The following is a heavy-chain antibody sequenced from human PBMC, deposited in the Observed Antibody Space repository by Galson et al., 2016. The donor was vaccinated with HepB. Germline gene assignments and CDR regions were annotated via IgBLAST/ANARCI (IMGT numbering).Heavy chain of an antibody. Sequence: SLRLSCAVSGLTFSSYWMSWVRQGPGKGLEWVAIIKQDGSEKYYVDSVKGRFTISRDNAKKSLYLQMNSLRAEDTAVYYCARVGIGSSWYFDYWGQGTLVTVSS. CDR1: GLTFSSYW. V-gene: IGHV3-7*01. D-gene: IGHD6-13*01. CDR3: ARVGIGSSWYFDY. J-gene: IGHJ4*02. CDR2: IKQDGSEK.